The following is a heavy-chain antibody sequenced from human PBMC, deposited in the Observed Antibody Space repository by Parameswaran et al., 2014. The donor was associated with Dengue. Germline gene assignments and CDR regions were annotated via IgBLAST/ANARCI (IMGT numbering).Heavy chain of an antibody. D-gene: IGHD3-9*01. CDR2: INHSGST. CDR3: ARDILTGYRKQDY. J-gene: IGHJ4*02. V-gene: IGHV4-34*01. Sequence: VRQAPGKGLEWIGEINHSGSTNYNPSLKSRVTISVDTSKNQFSLKLSSVTAADTAVYYCARDILTGYRKQDYWGQGTLVTVSS.